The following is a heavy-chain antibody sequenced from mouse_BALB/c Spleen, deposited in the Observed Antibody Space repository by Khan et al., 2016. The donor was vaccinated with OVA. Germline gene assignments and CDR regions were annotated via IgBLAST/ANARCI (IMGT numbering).Heavy chain of an antibody. Sequence: EVELVESGGDLVKPGGSLKLSCAVSGFTFSSYVMSWVRQTPEKRLEWVASISSGGTPAYPDSLKGRFTISRDNARNIMYLQMSSLRSEDTVMYYCVREAYRYDEYYFDYWGQGTTLTVSS. CDR1: GFTFSSYV. D-gene: IGHD2-14*01. V-gene: IGHV5-6-5*01. CDR2: ISSGGTP. CDR3: VREAYRYDEYYFDY. J-gene: IGHJ2*01.